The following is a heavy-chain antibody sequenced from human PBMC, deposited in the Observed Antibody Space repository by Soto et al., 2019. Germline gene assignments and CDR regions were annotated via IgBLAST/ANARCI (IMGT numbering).Heavy chain of an antibody. CDR3: ARDHGSGNLLWRGFDY. D-gene: IGHD3-10*01. CDR1: GGSISSGDYY. J-gene: IGHJ4*02. Sequence: PSETLSLTCTVSGGSISSGDYYWSWIRQPPGKGLEWIGYIYYSGSTYYNPSLKSRVTISVDTSKNQFSLKLSSVTAADTAVYYCARDHGSGNLLWRGFDYWGQGTLVTVSS. V-gene: IGHV4-30-4*01. CDR2: IYYSGST.